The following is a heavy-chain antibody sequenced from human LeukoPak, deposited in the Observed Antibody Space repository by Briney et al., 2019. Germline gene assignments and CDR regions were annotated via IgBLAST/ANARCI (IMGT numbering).Heavy chain of an antibody. D-gene: IGHD5-18*01. J-gene: IGHJ6*03. CDR3: ARGIQLSSALYYYYYFMDV. Sequence: ASVKVSCKASGYTFTGYYLHWARQAPGQGLEWLGWINPNSGGTQYAQTFQGRVTMTRDTSISTAYMEVSGLRSDDTAVYYCARGIQLSSALYYYYYFMDVWGKGTTVTISS. CDR1: GYTFTGYY. V-gene: IGHV1-2*02. CDR2: INPNSGGT.